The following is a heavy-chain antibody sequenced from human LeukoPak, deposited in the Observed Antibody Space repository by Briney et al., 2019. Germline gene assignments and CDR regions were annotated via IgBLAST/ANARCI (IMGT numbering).Heavy chain of an antibody. Sequence: PGGSLRLSCAASGFTFSDYYMGWIRQAPGKGLEWVSYISSSSSYTNYADSVKGRFTISRDNAKNSLYLQMNSLRAEDTAVYYCAREWRKYCSSTSCLLPDYWGQGTLVTVSS. CDR2: ISSSSSYT. CDR1: GFTFSDYY. CDR3: AREWRKYCSSTSCLLPDY. D-gene: IGHD2-2*01. V-gene: IGHV3-11*06. J-gene: IGHJ4*02.